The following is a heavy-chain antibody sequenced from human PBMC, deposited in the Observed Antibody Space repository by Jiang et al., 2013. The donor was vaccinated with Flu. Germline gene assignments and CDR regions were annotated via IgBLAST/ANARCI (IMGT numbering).Heavy chain of an antibody. D-gene: IGHD6-19*01. J-gene: IGHJ6*02. CDR2: INHSGST. Sequence: LLKPSETLSLTCAVYGGSFSGYYWSWIRQPPGKGLEWIGEINHSGSTNYNPSLKSRVTISVDTSKNQFSLKLSSVTAADTAVYYCARGRGSGWKLYYYGMDVWGQGTTVTVSS. V-gene: IGHV4-34*01. CDR3: ARGRGSGWKLYYYGMDV. CDR1: GGSFSGYY.